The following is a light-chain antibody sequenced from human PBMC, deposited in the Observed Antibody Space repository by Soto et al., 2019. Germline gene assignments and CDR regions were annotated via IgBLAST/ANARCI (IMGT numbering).Light chain of an antibody. V-gene: IGKV1-5*03. J-gene: IGKJ1*01. Sequence: DIQMTQSPSTLSASVGDRVTITCRASQSISSWLAWYQQKPGKAPKLLIYKASSLESGVPSRFSGSGYGTEFTLTNSSLQPDDFATYYCQQYNSLWTFGQGTKVQIK. CDR1: QSISSW. CDR3: QQYNSLWT. CDR2: KAS.